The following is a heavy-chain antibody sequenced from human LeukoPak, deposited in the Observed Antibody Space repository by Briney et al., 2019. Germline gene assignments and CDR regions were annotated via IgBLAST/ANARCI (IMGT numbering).Heavy chain of an antibody. CDR2: IFPDDSNT. J-gene: IGHJ4*02. CDR3: ARFSVGGTYYPNY. Sequence: GESLKISCKGSGYIFAHYWIGWVRQMPGKGLEWMAIIFPDDSNTKYSPSFQGQVTISADKSISTAYLQRSSLKASDTAMYYCARFSVGGTYYPNYWGQGTLVSVSS. CDR1: GYIFAHYW. D-gene: IGHD1-26*01. V-gene: IGHV5-51*01.